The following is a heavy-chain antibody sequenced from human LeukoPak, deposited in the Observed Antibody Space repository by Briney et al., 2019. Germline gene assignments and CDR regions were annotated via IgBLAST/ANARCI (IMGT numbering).Heavy chain of an antibody. CDR2: IWYDGSNK. D-gene: IGHD1-7*01. CDR1: GFTFSSYG. CDR3: ARCGGGTGTTWGGYYYYYMDV. V-gene: IGHV3-33*01. J-gene: IGHJ6*03. Sequence: PGGSLRLSCAASGFTFSSYGMHWVRQAPGKGLEWVAVIWYDGSNKYYADSVKGRFTISRDNSKNTLCLQMNSLRAEDTAVYYCARCGGGTGTTWGGYYYYYMDVWGKGTTVTVSS.